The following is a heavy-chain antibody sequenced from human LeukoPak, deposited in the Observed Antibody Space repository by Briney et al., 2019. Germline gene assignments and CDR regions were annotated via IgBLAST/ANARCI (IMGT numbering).Heavy chain of an antibody. CDR3: ARVPVSYYYYMDV. V-gene: IGHV3-74*01. CDR2: INSDGSST. CDR1: GFTFSSYW. J-gene: IGHJ6*03. D-gene: IGHD3-22*01. Sequence: PGGSLRLSCAASGFTFSSYWMHWVRQAPGKGLVWVSRINSDGSSTSYAGSVKGRFTISRDNAKNTLYLQMNSLRAEDTAVYYCARVPVSYYYYMDVWGKGTMVTVSS.